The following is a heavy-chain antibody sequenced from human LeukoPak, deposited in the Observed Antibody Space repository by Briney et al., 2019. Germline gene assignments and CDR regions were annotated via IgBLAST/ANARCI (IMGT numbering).Heavy chain of an antibody. CDR2: ISYDGSNK. D-gene: IGHD3-10*01. J-gene: IGHJ6*02. V-gene: IGHV3-30-3*01. Sequence: GGSLRLSCAASGFTFGNYVIHWVRQAPGKGLEWVAVISYDGSNKYYADSVKGRFTISRDNSKNTLYLQMNSLRAEDTAVYYCASGNMVRGVAIYYGMDVWGQGTTVTVSS. CDR1: GFTFGNYV. CDR3: ASGNMVRGVAIYYGMDV.